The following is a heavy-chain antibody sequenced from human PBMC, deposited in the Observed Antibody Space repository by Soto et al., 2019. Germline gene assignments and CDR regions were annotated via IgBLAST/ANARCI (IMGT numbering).Heavy chain of an antibody. D-gene: IGHD2-15*01. Sequence: GGSLRLSCAGSGFTFGDSYMSWIRQAPGKGLEWLSYISPGSRYPAYADPVKGRFTISRDNAKRSLYLQMMSLTAEDTAIYYCVRGGGGGLFDPWGQGTMVTVSS. V-gene: IGHV3-11*06. J-gene: IGHJ5*02. CDR3: VRGGGGGLFDP. CDR1: GFTFGDSY. CDR2: ISPGSRYP.